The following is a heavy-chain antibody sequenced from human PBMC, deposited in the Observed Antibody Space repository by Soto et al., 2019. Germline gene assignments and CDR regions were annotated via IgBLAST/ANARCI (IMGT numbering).Heavy chain of an antibody. CDR2: IIPIFGTA. CDR1: GGTFSSYA. CDR3: AREWYYYDSSGPRAAFDI. V-gene: IGHV1-69*01. Sequence: QVQLVQSGAEVKKPGSSVKVSCKASGGTFSSYAISWVRQAPGQGLERMGGIIPIFGTANYAQKFQGRVTITADESTSTAYMELSSLRSEDTAVYYCAREWYYYDSSGPRAAFDIWGQGTMVTVS. J-gene: IGHJ3*02. D-gene: IGHD3-22*01.